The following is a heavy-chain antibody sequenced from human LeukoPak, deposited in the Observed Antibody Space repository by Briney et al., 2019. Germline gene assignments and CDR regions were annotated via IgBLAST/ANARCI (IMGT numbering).Heavy chain of an antibody. D-gene: IGHD3-22*01. CDR2: INPNSGGT. V-gene: IGHV1-2*02. Sequence: ASVKVSCKTSGYSFILYGISWVRQAPGQGLEWMGWINPNSGGTNYAQKFQGRVTMTRDTSISTAYMELSRLRSDDTAVYYCARGDSSGYYNWFDPWGQGTLVTVSS. CDR3: ARGDSSGYYNWFDP. J-gene: IGHJ5*02. CDR1: GYSFILYG.